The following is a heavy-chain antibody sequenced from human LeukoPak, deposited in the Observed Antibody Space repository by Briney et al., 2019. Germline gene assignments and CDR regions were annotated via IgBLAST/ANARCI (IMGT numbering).Heavy chain of an antibody. V-gene: IGHV3-23*01. CDR1: GFTFSNYA. D-gene: IGHD4-17*01. CDR2: ISGSGGTT. CDR3: AKSRGQYGDYLFYYYGMDV. Sequence: GGSLRLSCAASGFTFSNYAMSWVRQAPGRGLEWVSGISGSGGTTYYADSVKGRFTISRDNSKSTLYLQMNSLRAEDTALYYCAKSRGQYGDYLFYYYGMDVWGQGTTVTVSS. J-gene: IGHJ6*02.